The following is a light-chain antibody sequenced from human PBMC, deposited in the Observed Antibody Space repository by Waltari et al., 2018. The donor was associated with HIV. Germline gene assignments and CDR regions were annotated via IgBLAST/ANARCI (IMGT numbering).Light chain of an antibody. J-gene: IGLJ3*02. CDR1: ALPKKY. CDR2: KDI. CDR3: QSTDRDGTWV. Sequence: SYELTQTPSVSVSPGPSASISCSRGALPKKYSPWYGQKPGQATVLIIYKDIERPSGIPGRSSGTRSGTGGTWTISHVQAEDEGDYYCQSTDRDGTWVFGGGTKLTVL. V-gene: IGLV3-25*03.